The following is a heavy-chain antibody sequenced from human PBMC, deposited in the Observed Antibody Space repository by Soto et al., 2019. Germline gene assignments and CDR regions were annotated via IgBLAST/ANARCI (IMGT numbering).Heavy chain of an antibody. CDR3: ARSIVRATKYCEY. J-gene: IGHJ1*01. V-gene: IGHV1-69*13. D-gene: IGHD1-26*01. Sequence: SVKVSCKASGGTFSSYAISWVRQAPGQGLEWMGGIIPIFGTANYAQKFQGRVTITADESTSTGYMELSSLRSEDTAVYYWARSIVRATKYCEYLGRGTRVAVCS. CDR2: IIPIFGTA. CDR1: GGTFSSYA.